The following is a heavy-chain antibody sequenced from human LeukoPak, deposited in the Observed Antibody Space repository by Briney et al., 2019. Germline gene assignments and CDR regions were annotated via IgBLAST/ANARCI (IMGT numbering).Heavy chain of an antibody. Sequence: AGGSLRLSCAASRFTFSSYSVHWVRQAPGKGLGWLALISKDGSITFYADSVKGRFTISRDNSKNTLYLQINSLRTEDTSVYFCARESYGDFYFDYWGQGTLVTVSS. V-gene: IGHV3-30*04. D-gene: IGHD4-17*01. CDR1: RFTFSSYS. J-gene: IGHJ4*02. CDR2: ISKDGSIT. CDR3: ARESYGDFYFDY.